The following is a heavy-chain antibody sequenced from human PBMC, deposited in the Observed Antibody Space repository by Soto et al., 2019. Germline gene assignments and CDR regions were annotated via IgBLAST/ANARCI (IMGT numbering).Heavy chain of an antibody. CDR1: GGTISGYY. J-gene: IGHJ5*02. Sequence: SETLSLTCSVSGGTISGYYWTWIRQPAGKGLEWIGRIYSSGNAKYNPSLQSRVTMSLDTSNNQFSLRLTSVTAADTAVYYCARGQRFSDWFDPWGQGTLVTVSS. D-gene: IGHD3-3*01. CDR3: ARGQRFSDWFDP. V-gene: IGHV4-4*07. CDR2: IYSSGNA.